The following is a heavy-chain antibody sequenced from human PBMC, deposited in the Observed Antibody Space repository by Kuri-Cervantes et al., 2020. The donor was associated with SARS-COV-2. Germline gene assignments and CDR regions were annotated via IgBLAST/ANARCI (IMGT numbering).Heavy chain of an antibody. D-gene: IGHD6-13*01. CDR3: AKSISIAAPASDY. CDR1: GFTFSSYA. J-gene: IGHJ4*02. CDR2: ISNSGGST. V-gene: IGHV3-23*01. Sequence: GGSLRLSCAASGFTFSSYAMRWVRQAQGKGLEWVSTISNSGGSTYYADSVKGRFTISRDNSKNTLYLQMNSLRADDTAVYYCAKSISIAAPASDYWGQGTLVTVSS.